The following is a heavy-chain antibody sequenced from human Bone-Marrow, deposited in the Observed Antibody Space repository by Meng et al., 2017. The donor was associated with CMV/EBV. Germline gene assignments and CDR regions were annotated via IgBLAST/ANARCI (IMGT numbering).Heavy chain of an antibody. CDR2: INSDGSST. CDR1: GFTFSSYW. V-gene: IGHV3-74*01. D-gene: IGHD3-10*01. CDR3: AKAYMVRGVPLLNPPFDP. J-gene: IGHJ5*02. Sequence: GESLKISCAASGFTFSSYWMHWVRQAPGKGLVWVSRINSDGSSTSYADSVKGRFTISRDNAKNTMYLQMNSLKVEDTAVYYCAKAYMVRGVPLLNPPFDPRGQGTLDTVSS.